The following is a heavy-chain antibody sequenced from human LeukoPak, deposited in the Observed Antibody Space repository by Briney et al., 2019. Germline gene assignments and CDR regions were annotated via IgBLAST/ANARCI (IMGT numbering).Heavy chain of an antibody. V-gene: IGHV3-21*04. CDR2: ISSSSSYI. Sequence: PGGSLRLSCAASGFTFSSYSMNWVRQAPGKGLEWVSSISSSSSYIYYADSVKGRFTISRDNSKNTLYLQMNSLRAEDTAVYYCARSINWGSYYWGQGTLVTVSS. D-gene: IGHD7-27*01. J-gene: IGHJ4*02. CDR3: ARSINWGSYY. CDR1: GFTFSSYS.